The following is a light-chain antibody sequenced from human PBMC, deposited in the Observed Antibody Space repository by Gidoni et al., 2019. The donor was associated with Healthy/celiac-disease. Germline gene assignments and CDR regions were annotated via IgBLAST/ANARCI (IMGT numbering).Light chain of an antibody. CDR3: SSYTSSSTRV. CDR2: DVS. CDR1: SSDVGGYNY. Sequence: QSALTQPASVSGSPGQSITISCTGTSSDVGGYNYVSWYQQHPGKAPKLMIYDVSNRPSWVSNRFSGSKSGTTASLTISGLQAEDEADYYCSSYTSSSTRVFGTGTKVTVL. V-gene: IGLV2-14*03. J-gene: IGLJ1*01.